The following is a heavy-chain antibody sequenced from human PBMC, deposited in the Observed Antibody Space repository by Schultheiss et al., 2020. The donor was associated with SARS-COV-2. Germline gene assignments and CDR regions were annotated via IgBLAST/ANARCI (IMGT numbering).Heavy chain of an antibody. V-gene: IGHV3-21*01. CDR3: AEGGYYDNSAILSGHY. Sequence: GESLKISCAASGFTFSSYAMHWVRQTPGKGLEWVSSISTSSSYIYYADSVKGRFTISRDNAKNSLYLQMNSLRAEDTAVYYCAEGGYYDNSAILSGHYWGQGTLVTVSS. J-gene: IGHJ4*02. CDR1: GFTFSSYA. D-gene: IGHD3-22*01. CDR2: ISTSSSYI.